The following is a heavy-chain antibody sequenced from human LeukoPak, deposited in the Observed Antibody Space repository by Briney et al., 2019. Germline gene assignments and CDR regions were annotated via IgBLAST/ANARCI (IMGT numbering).Heavy chain of an antibody. CDR1: GFTFSSYS. V-gene: IGHV3-48*01. CDR3: ARDSDYYDSSGPLPADY. CDR2: ISSSSSTI. D-gene: IGHD3-22*01. J-gene: IGHJ4*02. Sequence: QAGGSLRLSCAASGFTFSSYSMNWVRQAPGKGLEWVSYISSSSSTIYYADSVRGRFTISRDNAKNSLYLQMNSLRAEDTAVYYCARDSDYYDSSGPLPADYWGQGTLVTVSS.